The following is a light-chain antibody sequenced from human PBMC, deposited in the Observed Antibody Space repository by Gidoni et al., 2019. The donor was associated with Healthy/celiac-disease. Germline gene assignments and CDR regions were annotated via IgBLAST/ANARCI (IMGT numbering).Light chain of an antibody. CDR3: QQYDNLPLT. V-gene: IGKV1-33*01. J-gene: IGKJ4*01. CDR1: QDSLNY. Sequence: DIQLTQSPSALSASVGDRVTITCQASQDSLNYLNWYQQKPGKAHKLMIYDASNLETGVPSRFSGSGSGTDFTFTISSLQPEDIATYYCQQYDNLPLTFGGGTKVEIK. CDR2: DAS.